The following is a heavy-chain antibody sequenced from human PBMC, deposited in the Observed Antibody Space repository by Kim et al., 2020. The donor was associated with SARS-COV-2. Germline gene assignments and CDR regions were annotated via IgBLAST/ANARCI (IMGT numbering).Heavy chain of an antibody. J-gene: IGHJ6*02. CDR3: ARPGHSYGYYYYYGMDV. D-gene: IGHD5-18*01. CDR1: GFTFSSYA. Sequence: GGSLRLSCAASGFTFSSYAMHWVRQAPGKGLEWVAVISYDGSNKYYADSVKGRFTISRDNSKNTLYLQMNSLRAEDTAVYYCARPGHSYGYYYYYGMDVWGQGTTVTVSS. V-gene: IGHV3-30*04. CDR2: ISYDGSNK.